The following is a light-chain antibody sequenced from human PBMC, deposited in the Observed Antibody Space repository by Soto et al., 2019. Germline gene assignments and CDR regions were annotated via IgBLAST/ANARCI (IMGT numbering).Light chain of an antibody. Sequence: QSALTQPASVSESPGQSITISCTGTNNDVGNYKLVSWFQHHLGKAPKLIIYEGTKRPSGVSNRFSASQSGNTASLTISGLQAEDEADYYCYSYAGTYTWVFGGGTKVTVL. CDR3: YSYAGTYTWV. J-gene: IGLJ3*02. V-gene: IGLV2-23*01. CDR2: EGT. CDR1: NNDVGNYKL.